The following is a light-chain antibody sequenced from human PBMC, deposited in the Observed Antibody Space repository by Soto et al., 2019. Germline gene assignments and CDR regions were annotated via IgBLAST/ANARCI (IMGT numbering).Light chain of an antibody. CDR2: LAS. J-gene: IGKJ4*01. CDR1: QGIRNY. V-gene: IGKV1-9*01. Sequence: IQLTQSPSFLSASVGGRVTITCRASQGIRNYLAWYQQKPGKAPNLLIYLASTLQGGVPSRFSGSGSGTDFSLTISSLQPEDVATYYCQYLNSFPLTFGGGTKVELK. CDR3: QYLNSFPLT.